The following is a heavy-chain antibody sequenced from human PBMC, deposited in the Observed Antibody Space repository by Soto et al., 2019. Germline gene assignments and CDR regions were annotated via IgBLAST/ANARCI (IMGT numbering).Heavy chain of an antibody. CDR1: GFAFSTYA. CDR2: ISSNGGST. D-gene: IGHD3-16*02. J-gene: IGHJ4*02. CDR3: VRDRWIDY. V-gene: IGHV3-64D*06. Sequence: GGSLRLSCSVSGFAFSTYAMHWVRQAPGKGLQYVSSISSNGGSTYYPDSVKGRFTISRDNSKNTMYLQMSSLRAEDTAVYYCVRDRWIDYWGQGTLVTVSS.